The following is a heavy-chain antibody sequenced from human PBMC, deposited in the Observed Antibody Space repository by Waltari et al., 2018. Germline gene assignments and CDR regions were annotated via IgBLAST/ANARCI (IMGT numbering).Heavy chain of an antibody. V-gene: IGHV4-30-2*01. Sequence: QLQLQESGSGLVKPSQTLSLTCAVSGGSISSGGYSWSWIRQPPGKGLEGIWYIYHSGSTYYTPPLKSRVTISVDRSKNQFSLKLSSVTAADTAVYYCARGGAGDPGVLFDYWGQGTLVTVSS. J-gene: IGHJ4*02. CDR1: GGSISSGGYS. CDR3: ARGGAGDPGVLFDY. D-gene: IGHD7-27*01. CDR2: IYHSGST.